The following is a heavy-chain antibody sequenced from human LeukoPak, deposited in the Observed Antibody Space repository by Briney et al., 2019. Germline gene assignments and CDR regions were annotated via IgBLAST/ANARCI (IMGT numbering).Heavy chain of an antibody. D-gene: IGHD1-1*01. J-gene: IGHJ5*02. CDR3: GRDSAYRPNWFDP. CDR1: GASISSNC. CDR2: ICYRGAL. Sequence: SETLSLTCTVSGASISSNCWSWIRQSATQGLEWIGRICYRGALNYSPSLKGRVTMSVDPSNNQLSLKLDFVTAADTAIYYCGRDSAYRPNWFDPCGQGTLVTVSS. V-gene: IGHV4-4*07.